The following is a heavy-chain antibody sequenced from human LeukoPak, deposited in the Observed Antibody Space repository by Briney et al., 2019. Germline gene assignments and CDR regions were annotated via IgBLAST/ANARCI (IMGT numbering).Heavy chain of an antibody. D-gene: IGHD7-27*01. V-gene: IGHV4-4*02. CDR3: SRESGAFFPCGYGPQGTGDIVP. Sequence: SETLSLTCGVSGGSISTTNWWSWVRQPPGQGLEGVGEISLTGRTNYNPSLNGRFTMSLDKSSNHPTQHLTSVTAADMVICYCSRESGAFFPCGYGPQGTGDIVPW. J-gene: IGHJ5*02. CDR2: ISLTGRT. CDR1: GGSISTTNW.